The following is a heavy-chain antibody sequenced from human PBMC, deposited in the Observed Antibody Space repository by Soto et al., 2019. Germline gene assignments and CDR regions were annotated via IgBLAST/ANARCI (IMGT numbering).Heavy chain of an antibody. CDR1: GFTFSSYG. V-gene: IGHV3-30*18. J-gene: IGHJ4*02. Sequence: GGSLRLSCAASGFTFSSYGMHWVRQAPGKGLEWVAVISYDGSNKYYADSVKGRFTISRDNSKNTLYLQMNSLRAEDTAVYYCAKDDVMTTVTTGTSKVDVFYWGQGTLVTVSS. CDR2: ISYDGSNK. CDR3: AKDDVMTTVTTGTSKVDVFY. D-gene: IGHD4-4*01.